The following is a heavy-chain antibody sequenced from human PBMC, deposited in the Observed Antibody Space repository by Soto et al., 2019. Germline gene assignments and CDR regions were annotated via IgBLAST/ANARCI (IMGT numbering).Heavy chain of an antibody. CDR2: IYPGDSDT. V-gene: IGHV5-51*01. J-gene: IGHJ4*02. CDR3: ARFLGYCSGGSCYSWNQGFDY. CDR1: VYSFTSYW. Sequence: GESLKISCKGSVYSFTSYWIRWVREMPVKVLECMGIIYPGDSDTRYSPSFQGQVTISADKSISTAYLQWSSLKASDTAMYYCARFLGYCSGGSCYSWNQGFDYWGQGTLVTVSS. D-gene: IGHD2-15*01.